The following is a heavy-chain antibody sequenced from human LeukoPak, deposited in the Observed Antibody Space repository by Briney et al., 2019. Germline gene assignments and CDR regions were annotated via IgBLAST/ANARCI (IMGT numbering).Heavy chain of an antibody. D-gene: IGHD2-21*01. CDR3: ARDKGCGGDCYYFDY. J-gene: IGHJ4*02. Sequence: GGSLRLSCAASGFTFDVYGMSWVRQGPGKGLEWVSGINGNSASTGYIDSVKGRFTISRDNAKNSLYLQMDNLRAEDTALYYCARDKGCGGDCYYFDYWGQGALVTVSS. V-gene: IGHV3-20*04. CDR2: INGNSAST. CDR1: GFTFDVYG.